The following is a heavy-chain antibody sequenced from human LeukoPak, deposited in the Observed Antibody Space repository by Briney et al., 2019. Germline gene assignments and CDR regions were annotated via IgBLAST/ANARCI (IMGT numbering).Heavy chain of an antibody. Sequence: LSLTCTVSGGSISSSSYYWGWIRQAPGKGLEWVSYISSSGSTIYYADSVKGRFTISRDNAKNSLYLQMNSLRAEDTAVYYCARTFTMVRGVIDWFDPWGQGTLVTVSS. V-gene: IGHV3-11*01. J-gene: IGHJ5*02. CDR2: ISSSGSTI. D-gene: IGHD3-10*01. CDR3: ARTFTMVRGVIDWFDP. CDR1: GGSISSSSYY.